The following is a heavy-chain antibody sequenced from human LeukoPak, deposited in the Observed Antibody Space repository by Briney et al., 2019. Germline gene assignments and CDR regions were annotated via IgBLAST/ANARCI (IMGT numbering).Heavy chain of an antibody. CDR1: GGSISTYY. CDR3: ARGYSYGYDFDY. D-gene: IGHD5-18*01. CDR2: IYYTGGT. V-gene: IGHV4-59*01. J-gene: IGHJ4*02. Sequence: PSETLSLTCTVSGGSISTYYWNWIRQPPGKGLEWIGYIYYTGGTKYTSYNPSLKSRVTMSVDSSKNQFSLKLTSVTAADTAVYYCARGYSYGYDFDYWGQGTLVTVSS.